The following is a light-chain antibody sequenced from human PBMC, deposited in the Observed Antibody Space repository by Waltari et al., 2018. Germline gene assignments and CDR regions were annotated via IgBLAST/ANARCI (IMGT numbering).Light chain of an antibody. J-gene: IGKJ4*01. V-gene: IGKV2-28*01. CDR3: MQSLHTPLT. CDR1: QSLLYSPDGHYR. CDR2: MGS. Sequence: DIVMTQSPLSLPVTPGEPASISCRSSQSLLYSPDGHYRLDWYLQKPGQSPQLLIYMGSNRASGVPDRFSGSGSGTDFTLKISRVEAEDVGIYYCMQSLHTPLTFGGGTKVEI.